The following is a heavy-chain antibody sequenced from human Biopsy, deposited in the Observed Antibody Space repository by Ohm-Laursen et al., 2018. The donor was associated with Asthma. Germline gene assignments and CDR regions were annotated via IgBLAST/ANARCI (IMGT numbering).Heavy chain of an antibody. CDR1: GVSINSDY. D-gene: IGHD3-16*01. V-gene: IGHV4-59*01. Sequence: SQTLSLTCTFSGVSINSDYWSWIRQPPGKGLEWIGLSSYSGFRKYNPSLKSRVTISVDTSKNQLSLNLTSVIAADTAVYYCARDQGDSKFDYWGQGILVTVSS. CDR3: ARDQGDSKFDY. J-gene: IGHJ4*02. CDR2: SSYSGFR.